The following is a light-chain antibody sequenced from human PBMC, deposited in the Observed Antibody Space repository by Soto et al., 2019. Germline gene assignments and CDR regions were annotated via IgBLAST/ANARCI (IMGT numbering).Light chain of an antibody. CDR3: QSYDSSLSGSYV. CDR2: ANR. Sequence: QLVLTQPPSVSGAPGQRVTISCTGSSSNIGAGYDVHWYQQLPGTAPKVLIYANRNRPSGVPDRFSGSRSATSASLAITGLQAEDEADYYCQSYDSSLSGSYVFGAGTKLTFL. V-gene: IGLV1-40*01. CDR1: SSNIGAGYD. J-gene: IGLJ1*01.